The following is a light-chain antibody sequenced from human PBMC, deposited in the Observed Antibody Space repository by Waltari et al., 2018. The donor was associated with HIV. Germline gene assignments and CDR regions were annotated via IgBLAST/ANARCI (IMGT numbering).Light chain of an antibody. V-gene: IGKV1-9*01. J-gene: IGKJ2*01. CDR3: QQLNSYPRT. CDR2: AAS. Sequence: DIQLTQSPSFLSASVGHRVTITCLASQGISTYLAWYQQKPGKAPKLLIYAASTLQSGVPSRFSGSGSGTEFTLTISSLQPEDFATYYCQQLNSYPRTFGQGTKLEIK. CDR1: QGISTY.